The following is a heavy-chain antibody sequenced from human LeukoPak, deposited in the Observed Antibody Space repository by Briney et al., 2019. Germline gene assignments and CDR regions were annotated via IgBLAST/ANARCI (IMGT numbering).Heavy chain of an antibody. CDR1: GFTFSSFW. V-gene: IGHV3-7*03. CDR2: IKQDGSEK. J-gene: IGHJ4*02. Sequence: GGSLRLSCAASGFTFSSFWMSWVRQAPGKGLEWVANIKQDGSEKYYVDSVKGRFTISRDNAKNSLYLQMNSLRAEDTAVYYCATETSGSYSYDYWGQGTLVTVSS. CDR3: ATETSGSYSYDY. D-gene: IGHD1-26*01.